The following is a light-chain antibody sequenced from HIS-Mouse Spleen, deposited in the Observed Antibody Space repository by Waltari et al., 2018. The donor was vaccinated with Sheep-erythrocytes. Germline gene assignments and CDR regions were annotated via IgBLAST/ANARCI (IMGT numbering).Light chain of an antibody. V-gene: IGKV3-11*01. Sequence: EIVLTQSPATLSLSPGERATLSCRASQSVSSYLAWYQKKPGQATRLLNDDASYRTPGIPARFSGSASGTDFTPTISSLEPEYFAVYYCQQRSNWYTFGQGTKLEIK. CDR2: DAS. CDR3: QQRSNWYT. CDR1: QSVSSY. J-gene: IGKJ2*01.